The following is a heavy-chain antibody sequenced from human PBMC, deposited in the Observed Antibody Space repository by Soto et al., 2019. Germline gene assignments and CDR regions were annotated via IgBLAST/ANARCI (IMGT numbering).Heavy chain of an antibody. CDR1: GYTFTIYY. V-gene: IGHV1-46*01. CDR3: ARGGRHSDYYYYYGMDV. Sequence: ASVKVSCKAFGYTFTIYYIHWVRQAPGQGLERMGVINTSGGSPTYAQKFQDRVTMTRDTSTSTVYMELSSLRSEDTAVYYCARGGRHSDYYYYYGMDVWGQGTTVTVSS. D-gene: IGHD6-25*01. J-gene: IGHJ6*02. CDR2: INTSGGSP.